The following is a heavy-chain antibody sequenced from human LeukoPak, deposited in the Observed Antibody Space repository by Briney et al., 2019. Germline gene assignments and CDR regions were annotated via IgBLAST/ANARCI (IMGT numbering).Heavy chain of an antibody. Sequence: PGGSLRLSCAASGFTFSSYAMSWVRQAPGKGLEWIGYIYYDGSTHYNPSLSSRVTISIDTSKNQFSLKLNSVTAADTAVYYCARRLCSSLTCNIGPSGNWLDPWGQGTLVTVSS. CDR1: GFTFSSYA. D-gene: IGHD2-2*02. CDR2: IYYDGST. CDR3: ARRLCSSLTCNIGPSGNWLDP. V-gene: IGHV4-59*08. J-gene: IGHJ5*02.